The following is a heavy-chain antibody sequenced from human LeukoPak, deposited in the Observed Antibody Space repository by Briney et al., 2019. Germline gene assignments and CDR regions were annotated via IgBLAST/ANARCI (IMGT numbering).Heavy chain of an antibody. CDR3: ARLHGTVVATLGYRAFDI. CDR1: GYTFTSYD. CDR2: MNPNSGNT. J-gene: IGHJ3*02. Sequence: ASVKVSCKASGYTFTSYDINWVRQATGQGLEWMGWMNPNSGNTGYAQKFQGRVTMTRNTSISTAYMELSSLRSEDTAVYYCARLHGTVVATLGYRAFDIWGQGTMVTVSS. D-gene: IGHD5-12*01. V-gene: IGHV1-8*01.